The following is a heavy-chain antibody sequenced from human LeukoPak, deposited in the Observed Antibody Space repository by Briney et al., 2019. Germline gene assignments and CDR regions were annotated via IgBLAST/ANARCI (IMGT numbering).Heavy chain of an antibody. J-gene: IGHJ1*01. CDR2: IDPSDSYT. V-gene: IGHV5-10-1*01. CDR1: GYSFTSYW. Sequence: GESLRISCKGSGYSFTSYWISWVRRMPGKGLEWMGRIDPSDSYTNYSPSFQGHVTISADKSISTAYLQWSSLKASDTAMYYCARHPYYYDSSGYYYAYFQHWGQGTLVTVSS. CDR3: ARHPYYYDSSGYYYAYFQH. D-gene: IGHD3-22*01.